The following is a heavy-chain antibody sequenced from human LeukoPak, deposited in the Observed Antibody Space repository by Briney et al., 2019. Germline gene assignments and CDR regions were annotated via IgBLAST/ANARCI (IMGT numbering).Heavy chain of an antibody. CDR3: ARGHITMVRGPNNWFDP. J-gene: IGHJ5*02. CDR1: GGSISSYY. D-gene: IGHD3-10*01. V-gene: IGHV4-4*07. CDR2: IYTSGST. Sequence: KPSETLSLTCTVSGGSISSYYWSWIRQPAGKGLEWIGRIYTSGSTNYIPSLKSRVTMSVDTSKNQFSLKLSSVTAADTAVYYCARGHITMVRGPNNWFDPWGQGTLVAVSS.